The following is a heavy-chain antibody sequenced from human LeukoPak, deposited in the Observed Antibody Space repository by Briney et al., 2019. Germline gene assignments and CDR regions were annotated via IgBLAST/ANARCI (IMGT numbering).Heavy chain of an antibody. Sequence: PSETLSLTCTVSGYSISSGYYWGWIRQPPGKGLEWIGSIYHSGSNYYNPSLKSRVTISVDTSKNQFSLKLSSVTAADTAVYYCAREGAGRIDWGQGTMVTVSS. V-gene: IGHV4-38-2*02. CDR1: GYSISSGYY. CDR2: IYHSGSN. CDR3: AREGAGRID. J-gene: IGHJ3*01. D-gene: IGHD2-15*01.